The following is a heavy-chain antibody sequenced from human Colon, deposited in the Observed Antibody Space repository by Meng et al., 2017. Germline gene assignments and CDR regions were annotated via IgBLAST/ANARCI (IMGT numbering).Heavy chain of an antibody. CDR3: ATGSTFY. CDR2: IRNKAYSYTT. J-gene: IGHJ4*02. Sequence: EVLLVESGGGLVQPGGSRRLSCAASGFTFSDRYMDWFRQAPGKGLEWVGRIRNKAYSYTTEYAASVKGRFTVSRDDLKNSVYLQMNNLKTEDTAVYYCATGSTFYWGRGTLVTVSS. V-gene: IGHV3-72*01. D-gene: IGHD1-26*01. CDR1: GFTFSDRY.